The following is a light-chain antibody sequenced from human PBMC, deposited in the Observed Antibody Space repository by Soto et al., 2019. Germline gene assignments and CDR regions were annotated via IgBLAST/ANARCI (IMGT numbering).Light chain of an antibody. V-gene: IGLV2-23*02. CDR3: CSYAGRSRV. CDR1: SSDVGSYNL. CDR2: EVS. J-gene: IGLJ1*01. Sequence: QSVLTQPASVSGSPGQSLTISCTGTSSDVGSYNLVSWYQQHPGKAPKLMIYEVSKRPSGVSNRFSGSKSGNTESLAISGLQAEDEADYYCCSYAGRSRVFGTGTKVTVL.